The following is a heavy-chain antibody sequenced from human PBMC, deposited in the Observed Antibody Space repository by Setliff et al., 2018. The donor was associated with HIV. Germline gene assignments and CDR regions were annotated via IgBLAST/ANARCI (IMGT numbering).Heavy chain of an antibody. V-gene: IGHV1-8*01. CDR3: ATSVATFDSVDY. CDR1: GYTFTRYD. J-gene: IGHJ4*02. Sequence: GASVKVSCKASGYTFTRYDINWVRQATGQGLEWMGWMNPNSGNTGYAQKFRGRVTMTRNTSISTAYMELSSLRSEDTAVYYCATSVATFDSVDYWGQGTLVTVSS. CDR2: MNPNSGNT. D-gene: IGHD1-26*01.